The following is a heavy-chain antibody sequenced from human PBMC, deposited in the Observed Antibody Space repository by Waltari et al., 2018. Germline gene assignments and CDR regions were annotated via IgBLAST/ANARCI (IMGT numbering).Heavy chain of an antibody. V-gene: IGHV4-59*01. CDR3: ARGYSNYPNY. CDR2: IYYSGST. Sequence: QVQLQESGPGLVKPSETLSLTCTVSGGSISSYYWSWIRQPPGKGLEWIGYIYYSGSTNYNPYLKSRVTISVDTSKNQFSLKLSSVTAADTAVYYCARGYSNYPNYWGQGTLVTVSS. CDR1: GGSISSYY. D-gene: IGHD4-4*01. J-gene: IGHJ4*02.